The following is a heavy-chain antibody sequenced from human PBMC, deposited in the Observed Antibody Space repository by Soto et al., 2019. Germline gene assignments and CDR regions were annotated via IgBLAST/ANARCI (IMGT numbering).Heavy chain of an antibody. CDR2: IVPNVGTV. D-gene: IGHD3-3*01. CDR3: ARRDTSGFLRYFDN. Sequence: SVTVSCKSSGGTFSSFINYPINWVRPAPGQGLEWMGGIVPNVGTVNYAQKFRGKVTITADKSTGTAYMELSSLRSEDTALYYCARRDTSGFLRYFDNWGQGTQVTVSS. J-gene: IGHJ4*02. CDR1: GGTFSSFINYP. V-gene: IGHV1-69*06.